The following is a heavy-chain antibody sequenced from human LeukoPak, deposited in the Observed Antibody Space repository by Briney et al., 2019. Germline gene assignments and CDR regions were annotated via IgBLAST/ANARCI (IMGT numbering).Heavy chain of an antibody. V-gene: IGHV4-39*01. D-gene: IGHD2-15*01. Sequence: SETLSLTCTVSGGSISSTSYYWGWIRQPPGKGLEWVGNIYYSGSTYYNPSLKSRVTISVDTSKNQFPLKLSSVTAADTALYYCARHLVGGARVAATHLDYWGQGTLVTVSS. J-gene: IGHJ4*02. CDR3: ARHLVGGARVAATHLDY. CDR1: GGSISSTSYY. CDR2: IYYSGST.